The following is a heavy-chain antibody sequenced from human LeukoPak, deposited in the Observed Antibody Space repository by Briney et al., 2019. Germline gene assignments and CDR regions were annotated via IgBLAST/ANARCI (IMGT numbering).Heavy chain of an antibody. CDR1: GYLFHNYG. Sequence: ASVKVSCKASGYLFHNYGFSWVRQAPGQGLEWMGWISSYNGNTKYAQELQGRGTMSTDTSTNTAYMELRSLRSDDTAVYFCARDIGQWGYYDGRGHFRDFWGQGTLVTVSS. J-gene: IGHJ4*02. V-gene: IGHV1-18*01. D-gene: IGHD3-22*01. CDR3: ARDIGQWGYYDGRGHFRDF. CDR2: ISSYNGNT.